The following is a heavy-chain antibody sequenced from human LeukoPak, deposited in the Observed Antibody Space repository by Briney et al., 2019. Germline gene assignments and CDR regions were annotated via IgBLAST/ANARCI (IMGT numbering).Heavy chain of an antibody. CDR3: ARNDIVATIDDY. J-gene: IGHJ4*02. CDR2: ISAYNGNT. Sequence: ASVKVSCKASGYTFTSYGISWVRQAPGQGLEWMGWISAYNGNTNYAQKLQGRVAMTTDTSTSTASMELRSLRSDDTAVYYCARNDIVATIDDYWGQGTLVTVSS. V-gene: IGHV1-18*01. CDR1: GYTFTSYG. D-gene: IGHD5-12*01.